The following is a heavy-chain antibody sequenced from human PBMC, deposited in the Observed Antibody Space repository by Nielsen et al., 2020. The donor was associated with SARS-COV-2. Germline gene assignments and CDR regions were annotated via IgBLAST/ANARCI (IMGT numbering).Heavy chain of an antibody. J-gene: IGHJ4*02. Sequence: LSLTCAASGFTFSSYGMHWVRQAPGKGLEWVAVISYDGSNKYYADSVKGRFTISRDNSKNTLYLQMNSLRAEDTAVYYCAKDTRGGYSGYEDYWGQGTLVTVSS. V-gene: IGHV3-30*18. D-gene: IGHD5-12*01. CDR2: ISYDGSNK. CDR3: AKDTRGGYSGYEDY. CDR1: GFTFSSYG.